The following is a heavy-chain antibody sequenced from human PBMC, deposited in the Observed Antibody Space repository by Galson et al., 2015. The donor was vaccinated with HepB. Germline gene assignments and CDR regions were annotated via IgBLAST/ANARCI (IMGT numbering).Heavy chain of an antibody. D-gene: IGHD6-19*01. V-gene: IGHV4-59*01. CDR3: ARGFGAVAGPDWFDP. Sequence: SEPLSLTCTVSGGSISSYYWSWIRQPPGKGLEWIGYIYYSGSTNYNPSLKSRVTISVDTSKNQFSLKLSSVTAADTAVYYCARGFGAVAGPDWFDPWGQGTLVTVSS. CDR1: GGSISSYY. J-gene: IGHJ5*02. CDR2: IYYSGST.